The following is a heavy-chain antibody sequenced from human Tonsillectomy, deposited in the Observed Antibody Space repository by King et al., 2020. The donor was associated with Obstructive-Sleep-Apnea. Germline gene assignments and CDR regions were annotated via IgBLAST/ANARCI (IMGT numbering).Heavy chain of an antibody. V-gene: IGHV3-21*01. CDR3: ARDAYXSLIXDY. J-gene: IGHJ4*01. Sequence: VQLVESGGGLVKPGGSLRLSCAASGFTFSSYRMNWVRQAPGRGLEWVSYISTGSSYIYYADSVKGRFTISRDNAKNSLYLQMNSLRAEDTAVYYCARDAYXSLIXDYWGXGTLXTXSS. D-gene: IGHD5-24*01. CDR1: GFTFSSYR. CDR2: ISTGSSYI.